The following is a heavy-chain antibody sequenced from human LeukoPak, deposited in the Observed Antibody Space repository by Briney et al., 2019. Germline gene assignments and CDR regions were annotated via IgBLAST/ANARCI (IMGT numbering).Heavy chain of an antibody. V-gene: IGHV1-46*01. D-gene: IGHD4-17*01. Sequence: ASVKVSCKASGYTFTSYYMHWVRQAPGQGLEWMGIINPSGGSTSYARKFQGRVTMTRDTSTSTVYMELSSLRSEDTAVYYCARIYGDVRVGYYFDYWGQGTLVTVSS. CDR1: GYTFTSYY. J-gene: IGHJ4*02. CDR2: INPSGGST. CDR3: ARIYGDVRVGYYFDY.